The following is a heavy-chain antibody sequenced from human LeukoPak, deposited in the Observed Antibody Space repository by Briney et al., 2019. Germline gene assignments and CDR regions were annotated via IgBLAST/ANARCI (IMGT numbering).Heavy chain of an antibody. CDR2: IKTNNEGGTI. Sequence: PGGSLRLSCATSGFSFTYVWMTWVRQAPGKGLEWVGRIKTNNEGGTIDYGAPVIGRFTISRDDSKNTAYLQMNSLKTEDTALYYCTTLDFDYWGQGTLVTVSS. CDR3: TTLDFDY. J-gene: IGHJ4*02. CDR1: GFSFTYVW. V-gene: IGHV3-15*01.